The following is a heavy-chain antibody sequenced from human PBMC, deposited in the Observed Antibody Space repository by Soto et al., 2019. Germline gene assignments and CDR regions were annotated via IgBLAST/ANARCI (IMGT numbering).Heavy chain of an antibody. D-gene: IGHD6-13*01. CDR2: IYYSGST. Sequence: SETLSLTCTVSGGSISSGGYYWSWIRQHPGKGLEWIGYIYYSGSTYYSPSLKSRVTISVDTSKNQFSLKLSSVTAADTAVYYCARDEAAAGHTFDYWGQGTLVTVSS. J-gene: IGHJ4*02. V-gene: IGHV4-31*03. CDR1: GGSISSGGYY. CDR3: ARDEAAAGHTFDY.